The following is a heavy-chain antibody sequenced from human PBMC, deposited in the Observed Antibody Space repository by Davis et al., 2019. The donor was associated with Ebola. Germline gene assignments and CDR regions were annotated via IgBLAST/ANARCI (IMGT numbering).Heavy chain of an antibody. V-gene: IGHV3-74*01. J-gene: IGHJ5*02. Sequence: HTGGSLRLSCAASGFTFSSYWMHWVRQVPGKGLVWVSRINSDGSSTSYADSVKGRFTSSRDNAKNTLYLQMNSLRAEDTAVYYCASYPGGYDFWSEWWFDPWGQGTLVTVSS. D-gene: IGHD3-3*01. CDR3: ASYPGGYDFWSEWWFDP. CDR1: GFTFSSYW. CDR2: INSDGSST.